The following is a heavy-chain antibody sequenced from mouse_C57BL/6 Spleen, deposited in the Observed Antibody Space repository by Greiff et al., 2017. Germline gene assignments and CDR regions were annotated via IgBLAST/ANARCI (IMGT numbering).Heavy chain of an antibody. CDR2: IWGGGST. D-gene: IGHD1-1*01. V-gene: IGHV2-9*01. J-gene: IGHJ1*03. CDR1: GFSLTSYG. Sequence: VQLQESGPGLVAPSQSLSITCTVSGFSLTSYGVDWVRQPPGTGLEWLGVIWGGGSTNYNSALMSRLSISQDNSKSQVFLKMNSLQTDDTAMYYCAKHEGDYDGSSSYWYFDVWGTGTTVTVSS. CDR3: AKHEGDYDGSSSYWYFDV.